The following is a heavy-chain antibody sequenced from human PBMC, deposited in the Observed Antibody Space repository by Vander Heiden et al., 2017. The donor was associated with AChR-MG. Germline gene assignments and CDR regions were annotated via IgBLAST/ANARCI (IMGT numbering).Heavy chain of an antibody. V-gene: IGHV3-9*01. J-gene: IGHJ4*02. CDR3: AKDRGGDGYNDFDY. Sequence: EVQLVESGGGLVQPGRSLSLSCAASGFTFEDYAMHWVRQAPGKGLEWVAGISWNSGSIGYADSVKGRFTISRDNAKNSLYLQMNSLRTEDTALYYCAKDRGGDGYNDFDYWGQGTLVTVSS. D-gene: IGHD2-21*01. CDR1: GFTFEDYA. CDR2: ISWNSGSI.